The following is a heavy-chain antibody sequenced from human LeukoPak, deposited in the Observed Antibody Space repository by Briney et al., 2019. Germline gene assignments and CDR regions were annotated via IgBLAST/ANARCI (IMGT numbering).Heavy chain of an antibody. CDR1: GFTFSSYG. V-gene: IGHV3-33*08. CDR3: ATVRRGSSGWYADV. Sequence: PGGSLRLSCAASGFTFSSYGMHWVRQAPGKGLEWVAVIWYDGSQQNYADSMKGRFTISRDNSKSTLYLQMISLRAEDTAVYYCATVRRGSSGWYADVWGQGTTVTVSS. CDR2: IWYDGSQQ. J-gene: IGHJ6*02. D-gene: IGHD6-19*01.